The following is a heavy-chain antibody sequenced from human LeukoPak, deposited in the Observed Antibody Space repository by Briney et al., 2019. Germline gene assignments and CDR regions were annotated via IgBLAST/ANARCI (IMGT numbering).Heavy chain of an antibody. V-gene: IGHV3-23*01. J-gene: IGHJ5*02. D-gene: IGHD3-22*01. Sequence: PGGSLRLSCATSGFTFSTYAMTWVRQPPGKGLEWVSAIGSGGDAKYADSVKGRFTISRDNSKNTLYLQMNSLRAEDTAVYYCAKDPLEGGYHPNWFDPWGQGTLVTVSS. CDR2: IGSGGDA. CDR1: GFTFSTYA. CDR3: AKDPLEGGYHPNWFDP.